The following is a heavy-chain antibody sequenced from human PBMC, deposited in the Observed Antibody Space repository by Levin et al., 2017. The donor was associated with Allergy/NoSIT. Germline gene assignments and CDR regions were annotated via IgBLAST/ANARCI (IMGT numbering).Heavy chain of an antibody. V-gene: IGHV3-33*01. CDR1: GFTFSSYG. J-gene: IGHJ5*02. D-gene: IGHD2-15*01. CDR3: AREESNTGLVVAATRPVVLALDFRWFDP. Sequence: GGSLRLSCAASGFTFSSYGMHWVRQAPGKGLEWVAVIWYDGSNKYYADSVKGRFTISRDNSKNTLYLQMNSLRAEDTAVYYCAREESNTGLVVAATRPVVLALDFRWFDPWGQGTLVTVSS. CDR2: IWYDGSNK.